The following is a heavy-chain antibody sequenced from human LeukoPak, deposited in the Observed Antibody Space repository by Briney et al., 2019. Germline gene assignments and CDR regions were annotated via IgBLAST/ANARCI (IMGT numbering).Heavy chain of an antibody. CDR2: INPNSGGT. D-gene: IGHD3-10*01. Sequence: ASVYVSCMASGYTFTGYYMHWVRQAPGQGLEWMGWINPNSGGTNYAQKFQGWVTMTRDTSISTAYMELSRLRSDDTAVYYCARANGSGSIPDYWGQGTLVTVSS. CDR3: ARANGSGSIPDY. J-gene: IGHJ4*02. V-gene: IGHV1-2*04. CDR1: GYTFTGYY.